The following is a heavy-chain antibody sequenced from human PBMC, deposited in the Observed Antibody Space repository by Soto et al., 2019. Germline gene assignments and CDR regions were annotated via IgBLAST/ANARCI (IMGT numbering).Heavy chain of an antibody. D-gene: IGHD3-10*01. CDR1: GGSFHGDY. CDR2: NNHCGST. CDR3: VRGGRMRRSWSYSPSSCYYYYCYDMAV. Sequence: SDPLPLTPDVNGGSFHGDYWSGIRHPPGRGQEWIGENNHCGSTNYNPSLKSRVTISVDTSKNQFSLKLSSVTAADTAVYYCVRGGRMRRSWSYSPSSCYYYYCYDMAVWRQGTTVTVSS. J-gene: IGHJ6*02. V-gene: IGHV4-34*01.